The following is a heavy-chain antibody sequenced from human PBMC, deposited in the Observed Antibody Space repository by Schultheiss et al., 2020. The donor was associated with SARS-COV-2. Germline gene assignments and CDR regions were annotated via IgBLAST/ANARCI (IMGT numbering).Heavy chain of an antibody. CDR2: ISSNGGST. D-gene: IGHD3-22*01. V-gene: IGHV3-64*04. CDR3: ARTYYYDSSGYYSPSDFDY. CDR1: GFTFSSYA. J-gene: IGHJ4*02. Sequence: GGSLRLSCAASGFTFSSYAMSWVRQAPGKGLEYVSAISSNGGSTYYADSVKGRFTISRDNAKNSLYLQMNSLRAEDTAVYYCARTYYYDSSGYYSPSDFDYWGQGTLVTVSS.